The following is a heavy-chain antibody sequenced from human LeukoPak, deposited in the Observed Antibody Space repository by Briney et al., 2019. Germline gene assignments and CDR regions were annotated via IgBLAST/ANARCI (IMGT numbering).Heavy chain of an antibody. CDR3: ARALYYGSGSYWVDYFDY. V-gene: IGHV4-34*01. CDR1: GGSFSGNY. Sequence: SETLSLTCAVYGGSFSGNYWSWIRQPPGKGLEWIGEINHSGSTDYNPSLKSRVTISVDTSKNQFSLKLSSVTAADTAVYYCARALYYGSGSYWVDYFDYWGQGTLVTVSS. J-gene: IGHJ4*02. CDR2: INHSGST. D-gene: IGHD3-10*01.